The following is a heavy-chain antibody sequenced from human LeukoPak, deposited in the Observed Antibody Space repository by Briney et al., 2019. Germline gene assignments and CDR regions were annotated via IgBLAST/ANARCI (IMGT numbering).Heavy chain of an antibody. CDR1: GFTFSNAW. CDR3: TTATRYFDWLSY. D-gene: IGHD3-9*01. J-gene: IGHJ4*02. Sequence: GGSLRLSCAASGFTFSNAWMSWVRQAPGKGLEWVGRIKSKTDGGTTNYAAPVKGRFTISRDDSKNTLYLQMNSLKTEDTAVYYCTTATRYFDWLSYWGQGTLVTVSS. V-gene: IGHV3-15*01. CDR2: IKSKTDGGTT.